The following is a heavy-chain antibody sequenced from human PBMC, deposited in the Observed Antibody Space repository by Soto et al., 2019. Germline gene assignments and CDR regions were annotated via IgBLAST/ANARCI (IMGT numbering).Heavy chain of an antibody. Sequence: PGGSLRLSCAASGFTFSDYYMSWIRQAPGKGLEWVSYISSSGSTIYYADSVKGRFTVSRDNSKNTLYLQMNSLRAEDTAVFYCAKERSSGWSFDYWGQGTLVTVSS. CDR3: AKERSSGWSFDY. V-gene: IGHV3-11*01. CDR2: ISSSGSTI. J-gene: IGHJ4*02. D-gene: IGHD6-19*01. CDR1: GFTFSDYY.